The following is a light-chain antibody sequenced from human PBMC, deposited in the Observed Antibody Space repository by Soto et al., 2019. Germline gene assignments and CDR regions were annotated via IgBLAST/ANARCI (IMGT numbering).Light chain of an antibody. V-gene: IGKV1-39*01. Sequence: DIQMTQSPSSLSASVRDSVTITCRSSQSIASYGNWYQQKPGKAPKLLILGAVILQSGVPSRFSGSGSGTDFTLTISSLQPEDFATYYCQRDYNNIRTFGQGTKVDIK. CDR3: QRDYNNIRT. CDR2: GAV. CDR1: QSIASY. J-gene: IGKJ1*01.